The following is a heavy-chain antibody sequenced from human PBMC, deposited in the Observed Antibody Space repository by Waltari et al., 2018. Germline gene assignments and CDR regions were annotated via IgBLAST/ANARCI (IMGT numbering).Heavy chain of an antibody. CDR3: ARGPGLDYYSYGMDV. V-gene: IGHV1-69*05. D-gene: IGHD1-1*01. CDR1: GGTFSSYA. J-gene: IGHJ6*02. CDR2: IIPVFSTA. Sequence: QVQLVQSGAEVKKPGSSVKVSCKASGGTFSSYAISWVRQGPGQGLEWMGGIIPVFSTATYAQKFQGRVTITPDESTSTAYMELSSLRSEDTAVYYCARGPGLDYYSYGMDVWGQGTTVTFSS.